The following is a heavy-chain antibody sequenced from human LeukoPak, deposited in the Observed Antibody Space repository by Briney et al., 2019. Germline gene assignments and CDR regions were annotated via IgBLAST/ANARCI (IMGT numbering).Heavy chain of an antibody. D-gene: IGHD7-27*01. J-gene: IGHJ3*01. Sequence: GGSLRLSCAASGFTFSRFWMNWVRQAPGKGLEWLSYIDSGSGNIYYRDSVKGRLTISRDNAQDSLYLQMDSLRDEDTAVYYCAREDDDWGPNTLDVWGQGTVVTVSS. CDR3: AREDDDWGPNTLDV. V-gene: IGHV3-48*02. CDR2: IDSGSGNI. CDR1: GFTFSRFW.